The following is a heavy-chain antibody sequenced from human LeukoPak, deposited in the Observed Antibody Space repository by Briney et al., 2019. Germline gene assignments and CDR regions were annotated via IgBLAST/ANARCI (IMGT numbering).Heavy chain of an antibody. CDR1: GYTFTSYG. J-gene: IGHJ4*02. Sequence: ASVKVSCKASGYTFTSYGISWVRQAPGQGREWMGWISAYNGNTNYAQKLQRRVTMTTDTSTSTAYMELRRLRSDDTAVYYCARDISAAAGLDYWGQGTLVTVSS. CDR2: ISAYNGNT. V-gene: IGHV1-18*01. D-gene: IGHD6-13*01. CDR3: ARDISAAAGLDY.